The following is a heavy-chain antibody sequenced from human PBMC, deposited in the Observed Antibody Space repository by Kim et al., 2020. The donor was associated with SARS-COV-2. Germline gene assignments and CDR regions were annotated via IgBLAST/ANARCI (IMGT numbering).Heavy chain of an antibody. D-gene: IGHD4-17*01. CDR1: GFTFSNAW. V-gene: IGHV3-15*01. Sequence: GGSLRLSCAASGFTFSNAWMSWVRQAPGKGLEWVGRIKSKTDGGTTDYAAPVKGRFTISGDDSKNTLYLQMNSLKTEDTAVYYCTTEVYGDYFRGVEHWGQGTLVTVSS. CDR2: IKSKTDGGTT. CDR3: TTEVYGDYFRGVEH. J-gene: IGHJ5*02.